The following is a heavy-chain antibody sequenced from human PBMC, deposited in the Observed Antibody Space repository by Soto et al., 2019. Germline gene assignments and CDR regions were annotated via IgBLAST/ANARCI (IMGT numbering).Heavy chain of an antibody. V-gene: IGHV3-33*01. CDR3: ARDHYYGSGSYYNIGYFDY. Sequence: QVQLVESGGGVVQPGRSLRLSCAASGFTFSSYGMHWVRQAPGKGLEWVAVIWYDGSNKYYADSVKGRFTISRDNSKNTLYLQMNSLRAEDTAVYYCARDHYYGSGSYYNIGYFDYWGQGTLVTVSS. CDR2: IWYDGSNK. CDR1: GFTFSSYG. D-gene: IGHD3-10*01. J-gene: IGHJ4*02.